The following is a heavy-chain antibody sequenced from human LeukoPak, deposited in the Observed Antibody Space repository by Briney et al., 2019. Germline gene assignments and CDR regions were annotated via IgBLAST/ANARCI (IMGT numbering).Heavy chain of an antibody. Sequence: ASVKVSCKASGYTFTSYDINWVRQATGQGLEWMGWMNPNSGNTGYAQKFQGRVTMTRNTSISTAYMELSSLRSEDMAVYYCARDPSYDILTGYYNVPNYFDYWGQGTLVTVSS. CDR3: ARDPSYDILTGYYNVPNYFDY. D-gene: IGHD3-9*01. CDR2: MNPNSGNT. CDR1: GYTFTSYD. J-gene: IGHJ4*02. V-gene: IGHV1-8*01.